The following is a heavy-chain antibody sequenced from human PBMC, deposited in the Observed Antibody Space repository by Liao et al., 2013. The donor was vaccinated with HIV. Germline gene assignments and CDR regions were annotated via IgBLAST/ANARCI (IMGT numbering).Heavy chain of an antibody. CDR3: AARITISGVAIPHALDV. Sequence: QRQLQESGPGVVKPSETLSLTCAVSGGSINNHYWNWIRQPAGRGLEWIGRIYTSGNTNYNPSLKSRVTMSVDASKNQFSLKMTSVTAADTAVYYCAARITISGVAIPHALDVWGQGTMVAVSS. V-gene: IGHV4-4*07. D-gene: IGHD3-3*01. CDR1: GGSINNHY. J-gene: IGHJ3*01. CDR2: IYTSGNT.